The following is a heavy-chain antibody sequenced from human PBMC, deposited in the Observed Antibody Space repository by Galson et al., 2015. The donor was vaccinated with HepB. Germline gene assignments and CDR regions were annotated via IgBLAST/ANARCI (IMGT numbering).Heavy chain of an antibody. CDR3: ARGEAYCGGDCLGY. J-gene: IGHJ4*02. D-gene: IGHD2-21*02. CDR2: IYSGGST. V-gene: IGHV3-53*01. CDR1: GFTVSSNY. Sequence: LRLSCAASGFTVSSNYMSWVRQAPGKGLEWVSVIYSGGSTYYADSVKGRFTISRDNSKNTLYLQMNSLRAEDTAVYYCARGEAYCGGDCLGYWGQGTLVTVSS.